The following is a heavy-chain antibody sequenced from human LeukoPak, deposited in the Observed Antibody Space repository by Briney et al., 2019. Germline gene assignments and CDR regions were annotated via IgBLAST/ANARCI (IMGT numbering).Heavy chain of an antibody. CDR3: ARGQVRGVMFYNYYGMDV. Sequence: GGSLRLFCVASGFTFRAYAMHWVRQAPGKGLEYVSGISSDGGNTHYANSVKDRFTMSRDNSKNTLYLQVGSPRADDMAAYYCARGQVRGVMFYNYYGMDVWGQGTTVTVSS. D-gene: IGHD3-10*01. CDR1: GFTFRAYA. V-gene: IGHV3-64*01. CDR2: ISSDGGNT. J-gene: IGHJ6*02.